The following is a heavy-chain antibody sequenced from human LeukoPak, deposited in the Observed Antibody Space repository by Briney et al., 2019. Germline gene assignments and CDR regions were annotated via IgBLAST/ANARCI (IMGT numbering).Heavy chain of an antibody. D-gene: IGHD1-26*01. J-gene: IGHJ4*02. Sequence: SETLSLTCTVSGGSISSYYWTWIRQPAGKGLEWIGRFYSTGSTNYNPSLKSRVTMSVDTSKNQFSLKLSSVTAADTAVYYCARDQFSGSLDYWGQGTLVTVSS. V-gene: IGHV4-4*07. CDR3: ARDQFSGSLDY. CDR1: GGSISSYY. CDR2: FYSTGST.